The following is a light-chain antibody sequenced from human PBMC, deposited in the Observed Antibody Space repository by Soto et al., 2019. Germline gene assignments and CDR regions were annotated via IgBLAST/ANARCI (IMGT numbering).Light chain of an antibody. CDR1: QSISSY. Sequence: DIQMTQSPSSLSASVGDRVTITCRASQSISSYLNWYQQKPGKAPKLLIYAASSLQSGVPSRFSGSGSRTDFTLTISRLQPEDFATYYCQQSYSTPSTFGQGPKLEI. V-gene: IGKV1-39*01. CDR2: AAS. CDR3: QQSYSTPST. J-gene: IGKJ2*01.